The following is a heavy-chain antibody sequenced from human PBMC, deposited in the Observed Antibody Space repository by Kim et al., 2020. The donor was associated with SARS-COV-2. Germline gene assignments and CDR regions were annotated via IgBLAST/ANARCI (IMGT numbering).Heavy chain of an antibody. J-gene: IGHJ4*01. D-gene: IGHD4-17*01. CDR3: ARFGGPFDYGDYYYFDY. Sequence: SETLSLTCTVSGGSISSYYWSSIRQPPGKGLEWIGYIYYSGSTNYNPSLKSRVTISVDTSKNQFSLKLSSVTAADTAVYYCARFGGPFDYGDYYYFDYWG. CDR2: IYYSGST. V-gene: IGHV4-59*01. CDR1: GGSISSYY.